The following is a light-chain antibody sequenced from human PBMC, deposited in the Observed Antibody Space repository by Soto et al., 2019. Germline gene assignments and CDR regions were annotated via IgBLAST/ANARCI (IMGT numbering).Light chain of an antibody. V-gene: IGKV3-20*01. CDR1: QTVLRSS. CDR3: QQYGSSSIT. J-gene: IGKJ5*01. Sequence: TLLTQSPGTLSLSPGERAALSCRASQTVLRSSVAWYQQKPGQAPRLLIYDASTRATGIPDRFSGSGSETDFTLTISRLETEDFAVYYCQQYGSSSITFGQGTRLAIK. CDR2: DAS.